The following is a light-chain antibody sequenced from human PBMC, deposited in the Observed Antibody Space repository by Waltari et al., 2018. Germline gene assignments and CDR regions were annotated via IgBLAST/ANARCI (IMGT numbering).Light chain of an antibody. CDR2: EVS. J-gene: IGLJ3*02. CDR3: TSYTSSTTWV. Sequence: QSALTQPASVSGSPGQSIPISCIGTSRTVGTYNFVSWYQQHPGKAPKRMICEVSKRPSGVSNRFSGSKSGNTASLTISGLQAEDEADYYCTSYTSSTTWVFGGGTKLTVL. CDR1: SRTVGTYNF. V-gene: IGLV2-14*01.